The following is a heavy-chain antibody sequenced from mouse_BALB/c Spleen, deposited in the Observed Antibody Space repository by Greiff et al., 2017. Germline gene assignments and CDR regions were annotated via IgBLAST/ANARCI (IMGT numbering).Heavy chain of an antibody. CDR3: ARRAMDD. Sequence: QVQLQQPGAELVKPGASVKLSCKASGYTFTSYWMHWVKQRPGQGLEWIGEINPSNGRTNYNEKFKSKATLTVDKSSSTAYMQLSSLTSEDSAVYYCARRAMDDWGQGTSVTVSS. V-gene: IGHV1S81*02. J-gene: IGHJ4*01. CDR2: INPSNGRT. CDR1: GYTFTSYW.